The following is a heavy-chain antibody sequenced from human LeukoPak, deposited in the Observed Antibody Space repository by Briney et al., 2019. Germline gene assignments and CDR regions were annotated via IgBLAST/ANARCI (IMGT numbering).Heavy chain of an antibody. CDR2: IKQDGSEK. CDR1: GFTFSSYW. D-gene: IGHD4-17*01. V-gene: IGHV3-7*01. Sequence: GGSLRLSCAASGFTFSSYWMSWVRQAPGKGLEWVANIKQDGSEKYYVDSVKGRFTISRDKAKNTRYLQVNSLRAEDTAVYYCARDTAPLPYYFDYWGQGTLVTVSS. CDR3: ARDTAPLPYYFDY. J-gene: IGHJ4*02.